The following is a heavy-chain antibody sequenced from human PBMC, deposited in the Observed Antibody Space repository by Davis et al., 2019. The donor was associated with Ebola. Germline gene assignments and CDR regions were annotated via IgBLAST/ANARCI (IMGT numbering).Heavy chain of an antibody. CDR2: ISGSGGST. D-gene: IGHD5-18*01. Sequence: GESLKISCAASGFTFSSYAMSWVRQAPGKGLEWVSAISGSGGSTYYADSVKGRFTISRDNSKNTLYLQMNSLRAEDTAVYYCANVDTAMVTGFVYWGQGTLVTVSS. CDR3: ANVDTAMVTGFVY. CDR1: GFTFSSYA. J-gene: IGHJ4*02. V-gene: IGHV3-23*01.